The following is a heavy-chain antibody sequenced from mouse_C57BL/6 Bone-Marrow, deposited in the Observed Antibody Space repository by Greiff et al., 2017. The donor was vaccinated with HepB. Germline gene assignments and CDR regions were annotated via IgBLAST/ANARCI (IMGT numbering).Heavy chain of an antibody. Sequence: QVQLKQPGAELVKPGASVKVSCKASGYTFTSYWMHWVKQRPGQGLEWIGRIHPSDSDTNYNQKFKGKATLTVDKSSSTAYLQLSSLTSEDSAVYYCAIGGYYYGSSGDWYFDVWGTGTTVTVSS. CDR3: AIGGYYYGSSGDWYFDV. CDR1: GYTFTSYW. V-gene: IGHV1-74*01. CDR2: IHPSDSDT. J-gene: IGHJ1*03. D-gene: IGHD1-1*01.